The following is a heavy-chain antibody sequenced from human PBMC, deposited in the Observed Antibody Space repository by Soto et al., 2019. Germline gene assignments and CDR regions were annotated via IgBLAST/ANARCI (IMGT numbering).Heavy chain of an antibody. V-gene: IGHV3-23*01. CDR2: ISGSGGST. J-gene: IGHJ6*02. Sequence: GGSLRLSCAASGFTFSSYAMSWVRQAPGKGLEWVSAISGSGGSTYYADSVKGRFTISRDNSKNTLYLQMNSLRAEDTAVYYCAKDVDTAMVTGPYYYYYGMDVWGQGTTVTVSS. CDR3: AKDVDTAMVTGPYYYYYGMDV. D-gene: IGHD5-18*01. CDR1: GFTFSSYA.